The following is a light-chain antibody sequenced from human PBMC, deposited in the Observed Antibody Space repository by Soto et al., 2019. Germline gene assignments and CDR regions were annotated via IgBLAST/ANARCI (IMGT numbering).Light chain of an antibody. CDR3: QHYHNWPPWT. J-gene: IGKJ1*01. Sequence: VMTQSPATLSVSPGERATLSCRASQSVNSNLAWYQQKPGQAPRLLIFGASTRATGIPARFSGSGSGTEFPLTISSLQSEDFAVYYCQHYHNWPPWTFGQGTKVEIK. CDR1: QSVNSN. V-gene: IGKV3-15*01. CDR2: GAS.